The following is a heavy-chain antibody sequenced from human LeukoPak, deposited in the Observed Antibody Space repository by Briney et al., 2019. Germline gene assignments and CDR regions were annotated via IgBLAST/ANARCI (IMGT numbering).Heavy chain of an antibody. CDR1: GGSISSYY. CDR3: ARDPRVVPAAPGYYYMDV. CDR2: IYYSGST. Sequence: SETLSLTCTVSGGSISSYYWSWIRQPPGKGLEWIGYIYYSGSTNYNPSLKSRVTISVDTSKNQFSLKLSSVTAADTAVYYCARDPRVVPAAPGYYYMDVWGKGTTVTVSS. J-gene: IGHJ6*03. D-gene: IGHD2-2*01. V-gene: IGHV4-59*12.